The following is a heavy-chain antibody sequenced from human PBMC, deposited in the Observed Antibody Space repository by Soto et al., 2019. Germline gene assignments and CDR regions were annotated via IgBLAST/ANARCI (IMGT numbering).Heavy chain of an antibody. D-gene: IGHD3-3*01. V-gene: IGHV3-23*01. CDR1: GFTFSSYA. Sequence: EVQLLESGGGLVQPGGSLRLSCAASGFTFSSYAMSWVRQAPGKGLEWVSAISGSGGSTYYADSVKGRLTISRDNSKNTLYLQMNSLRAEDTAVYYCAKDLRGYDFWSGTRNWFDPWGQGTLVTVSS. J-gene: IGHJ5*02. CDR3: AKDLRGYDFWSGTRNWFDP. CDR2: ISGSGGST.